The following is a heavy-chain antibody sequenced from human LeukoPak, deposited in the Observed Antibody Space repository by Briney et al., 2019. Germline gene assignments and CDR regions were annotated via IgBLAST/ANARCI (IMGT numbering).Heavy chain of an antibody. CDR2: INSVSTT. D-gene: IGHD2-8*01. CDR1: GFTFSPYS. J-gene: IGHJ1*01. CDR3: ARANPVLMVSKYFQH. Sequence: GGSLRLSCAASGFTFSPYSMNWVRQAPGKGLEWVSYINSVSTTHYADSVKGRFTISRDNSKNTLYLQMNSLRAEDTAVYYCARANPVLMVSKYFQHWGQGTLVTVSS. V-gene: IGHV3-48*01.